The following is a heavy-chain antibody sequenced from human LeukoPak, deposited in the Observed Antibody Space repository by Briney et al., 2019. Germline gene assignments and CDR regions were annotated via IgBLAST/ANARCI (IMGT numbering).Heavy chain of an antibody. Sequence: GGSLRLSCAASGFTFDDYTMHWVRQAPGKGLEWVSLISWDGGSTYYADSVKGRFTISRDNSKNSPYLQMNSLRTEDTALYYCAKGGGSGWYDLSYWGQGTLVTVSS. CDR1: GFTFDDYT. D-gene: IGHD6-19*01. J-gene: IGHJ4*02. V-gene: IGHV3-43*01. CDR3: AKGGGSGWYDLSY. CDR2: ISWDGGST.